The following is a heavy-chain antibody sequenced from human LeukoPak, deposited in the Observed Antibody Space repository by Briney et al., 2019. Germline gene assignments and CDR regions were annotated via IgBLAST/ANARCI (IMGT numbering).Heavy chain of an antibody. J-gene: IGHJ4*02. V-gene: IGHV3-33*01. CDR3: ARDPDMTD. CDR1: VFTFSSYV. Sequence: GGSLRLSCGASVFTFSSYVMHWVRQAPGKGLEWVAVIWYDGSNKYYADYVKDRFTISRDNSENRLFLQMNSLRAEDTAVYYCARDPDMTDWGQGTLVTVSS. D-gene: IGHD2-21*02. CDR2: IWYDGSNK.